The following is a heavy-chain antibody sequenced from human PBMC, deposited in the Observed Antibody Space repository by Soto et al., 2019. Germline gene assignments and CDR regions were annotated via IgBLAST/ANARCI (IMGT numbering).Heavy chain of an antibody. CDR1: GGSIGNDNYN. CDR2: VYRTGIT. CDR3: VREDMSGTYYFDY. J-gene: IGHJ4*02. V-gene: IGHV4-61*01. Sequence: SETLSLTCNVSGGSIGNDNYNWGWIRQSPGKRLEWIGYVYRTGITNSNPALTSRVTVSADRSKNQFSLTLRSVTAADTAVYYCVREDMSGTYYFDYWGPGIQVTVSS. D-gene: IGHD1-26*01.